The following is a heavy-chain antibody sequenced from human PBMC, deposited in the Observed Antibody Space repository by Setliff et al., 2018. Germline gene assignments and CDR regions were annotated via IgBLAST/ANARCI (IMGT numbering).Heavy chain of an antibody. CDR2: VYSGGSP. CDR3: RQAVVGRDVFDI. D-gene: IGHD1-1*01. V-gene: IGHV4-59*04. J-gene: IGHJ3*02. Sequence: PSETLSLTCKVSGDSMIGYYWSWIRQPPGKGLDWIGYVYSGGSPNYSPSFKSRVTMSIDTSKNQFSLTLTSVTAADTALYYCRQAVVGRDVFDIWGQGTVVTVSS. CDR1: GDSMIGYY.